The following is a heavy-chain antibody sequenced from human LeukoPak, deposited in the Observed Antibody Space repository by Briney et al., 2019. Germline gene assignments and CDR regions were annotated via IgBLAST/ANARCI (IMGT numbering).Heavy chain of an antibody. CDR1: GGSISSSSYY. J-gene: IGHJ4*02. D-gene: IGHD3-16*01. Sequence: SETLSLTCTVSGGSISSSSYYWGWIRQPPGKGLEWIGSIYYSGSTYYNPSLKSRVTISVDTSKNQFSLKLSSVTAADTAVYYCAMQRGGDYVDYWGQGTLVTVSS. V-gene: IGHV4-39*07. CDR3: AMQRGGDYVDY. CDR2: IYYSGST.